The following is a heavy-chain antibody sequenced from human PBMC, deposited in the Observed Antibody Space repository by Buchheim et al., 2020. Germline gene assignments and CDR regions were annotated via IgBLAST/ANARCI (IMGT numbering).Heavy chain of an antibody. CDR2: INHSGST. J-gene: IGHJ5*02. V-gene: IGHV4-34*01. CDR1: GGSLSGYY. Sequence: QVQLQQWGAGLLKPSETLSLTCAVYGGSLSGYYWSWIRQPPGRGLEWIGEINHSGSTNYNPSLKSRVTISVDTSQNPFSMKLSSVTAADTAVYYCARGGDYYWFDPWGQGTL. CDR3: ARGGDYYWFDP. D-gene: IGHD4-17*01.